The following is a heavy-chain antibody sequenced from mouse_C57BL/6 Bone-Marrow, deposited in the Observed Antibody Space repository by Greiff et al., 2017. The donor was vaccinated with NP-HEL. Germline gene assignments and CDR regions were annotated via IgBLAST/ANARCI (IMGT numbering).Heavy chain of an antibody. J-gene: IGHJ1*03. Sequence: VQVVESGAELARPGASVKMSCKASGYTFTSYTMHWVKQRPGQGLEWIGYINPSSGYTKYNQKFKDKATLTADKSSSTAYMQLSSLTSEDSAVYYCASYDYDGGWYFDVWGTGTTVTVSS. CDR1: GYTFTSYT. V-gene: IGHV1-4*01. CDR2: INPSSGYT. D-gene: IGHD2-4*01. CDR3: ASYDYDGGWYFDV.